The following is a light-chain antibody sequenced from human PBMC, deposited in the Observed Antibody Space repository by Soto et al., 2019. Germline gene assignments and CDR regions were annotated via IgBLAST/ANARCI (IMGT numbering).Light chain of an antibody. CDR2: EVS. CDR3: SSYTSSSTL. V-gene: IGLV2-14*01. CDR1: SSDVGGYNY. Sequence: QSALTQPASVSGSPGQSITISCTGTSSDVGGYNYVSWYQQHPGKAPKLMIYEVSNRPSGVSNRFSGSKSGNTASLTISGLQAEEEADYYCSSYTSSSTLFGNGTKVTV. J-gene: IGLJ1*01.